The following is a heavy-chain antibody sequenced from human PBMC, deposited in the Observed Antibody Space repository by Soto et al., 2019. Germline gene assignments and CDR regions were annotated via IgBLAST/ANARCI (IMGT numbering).Heavy chain of an antibody. J-gene: IGHJ4*02. D-gene: IGHD6-19*01. Sequence: GGSLRLSCAASGFTFSSYAMSWVRQAPGKGLELVSAISGSGGSTYYADSVKGRFTISRDNSKNTLYLQMNSLRAEDTAVYYCAKSVRRSAGTPSNFDYWGQGTLVTVSS. CDR2: ISGSGGST. CDR3: AKSVRRSAGTPSNFDY. CDR1: GFTFSSYA. V-gene: IGHV3-23*01.